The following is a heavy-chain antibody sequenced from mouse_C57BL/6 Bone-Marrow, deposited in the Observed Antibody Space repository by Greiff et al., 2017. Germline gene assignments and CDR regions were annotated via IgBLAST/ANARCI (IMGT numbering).Heavy chain of an antibody. V-gene: IGHV5-6*01. CDR2: ISSGGSYT. J-gene: IGHJ3*01. Sequence: EVQRVESGGDLVKPGGSLKLSCAASGFTFSSYGMSWVRQTPDKRLEWVATISSGGSYTYYPDSVKGRFTISRDNAKNTLYLQRSSLKSEDTAMYYCARREGWFAYWGQGTLVTVSA. CDR1: GFTFSSYG. CDR3: ARREGWFAY.